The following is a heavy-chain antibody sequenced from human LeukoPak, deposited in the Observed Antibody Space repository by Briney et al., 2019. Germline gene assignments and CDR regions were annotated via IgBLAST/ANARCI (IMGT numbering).Heavy chain of an antibody. J-gene: IGHJ4*02. Sequence: SVKVSCKASGGTFSSYAISWVRQAPGQGLEWMGRIIPILGIANYAQKFQGRVTITADKSTSTAYMELSSLRSEDTAVYYCASSYYDSSGYYFDYWGQGTLVTVSS. CDR1: GGTFSSYA. V-gene: IGHV1-69*04. D-gene: IGHD3-22*01. CDR3: ASSYYDSSGYYFDY. CDR2: IIPILGIA.